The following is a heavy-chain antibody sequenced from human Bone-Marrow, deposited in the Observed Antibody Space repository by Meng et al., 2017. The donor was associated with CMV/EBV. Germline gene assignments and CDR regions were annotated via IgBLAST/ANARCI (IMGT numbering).Heavy chain of an antibody. J-gene: IGHJ4*02. V-gene: IGHV3-11*04. CDR1: GFTVSSNY. Sequence: GGSLRLSCAASGFTVSSNYMSWVRQAPGKGLEWVSYISGSGSHVHYADSVKGRFTISRDNAKNSLYLQRNSLRAEDTAVYYCARVEFNIYSGSYFGQNDYWGQGALVTVSS. CDR3: ARVEFNIYSGSYFGQNDY. CDR2: ISGSGSHV. D-gene: IGHD1-26*01.